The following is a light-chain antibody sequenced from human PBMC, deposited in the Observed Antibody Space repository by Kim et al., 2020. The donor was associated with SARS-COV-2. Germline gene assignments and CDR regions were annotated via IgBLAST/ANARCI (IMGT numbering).Light chain of an antibody. CDR3: QQYHTYPLT. J-gene: IGKJ4*01. CDR2: DAS. CDR1: QSVTDW. Sequence: ASVGDRVTITCRASQSVTDWLAWYQQKPGKAPNLLIYDASTLEGGVPSRFSGSGSGTEFTLTISSLQTDDFATYYCQQYHTYPLTFGGGTKVDIK. V-gene: IGKV1-5*01.